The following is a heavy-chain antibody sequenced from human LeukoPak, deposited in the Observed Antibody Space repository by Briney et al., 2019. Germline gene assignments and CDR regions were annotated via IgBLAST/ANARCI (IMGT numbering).Heavy chain of an antibody. Sequence: GGSLRLSCAASGSNVTYNYMTWVRQAPGKGLEWVSLIDSGGTTYYADSLKGRFTISRHTSNNTLFLQMNSLRPEDTAVYYCARTSYYYDMDVWGQGTTVTVSS. CDR1: GSNVTYNY. J-gene: IGHJ6*02. CDR2: IDSGGTT. V-gene: IGHV3-53*04. CDR3: ARTSYYYDMDV.